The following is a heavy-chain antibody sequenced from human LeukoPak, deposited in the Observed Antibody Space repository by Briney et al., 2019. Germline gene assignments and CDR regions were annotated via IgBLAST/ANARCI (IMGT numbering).Heavy chain of an antibody. D-gene: IGHD5-18*01. Sequence: PGGSLRLSCEVSEFALERYTMSWVRQAPGKGLEWVSSISSSSAYIHYADSVKGRFTISRDNAKNSLYLQMNSLRDTDTAVYYCARGKVGYSYFDYWGQGTLITVSS. CDR1: EFALERYT. J-gene: IGHJ4*02. CDR2: ISSSSAYI. V-gene: IGHV3-21*01. CDR3: ARGKVGYSYFDY.